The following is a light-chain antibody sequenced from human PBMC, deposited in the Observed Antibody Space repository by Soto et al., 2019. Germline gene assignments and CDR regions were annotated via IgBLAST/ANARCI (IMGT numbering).Light chain of an antibody. CDR3: QHGYVAPYS. Sequence: DIQMTQSPSSLSASVGDRVTITCRASQDINVYLNWYQQKPGEVPKLLIYSASTLHNGVPSRFTGSGSETDFTLTITSLQPEDFATYYCQHGYVAPYSFGQGTKVDIK. CDR1: QDINVY. J-gene: IGKJ2*03. V-gene: IGKV1-39*01. CDR2: SAS.